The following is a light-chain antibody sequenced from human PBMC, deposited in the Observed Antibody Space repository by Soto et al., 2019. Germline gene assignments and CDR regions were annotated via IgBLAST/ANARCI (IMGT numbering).Light chain of an antibody. CDR1: SSNIGSNY. CDR2: RDN. V-gene: IGLV1-47*01. CDR3: AAWDDSLSSPV. Sequence: QSVLTQTPSASGTPGQRVIISCSGSSSNIGSNYVYWYQQLPGTAPKLLISRDNERPSGVPDRFSGSKSGTSGSLAISGLRSEDEADYYCAAWDDSLSSPVFGGGTKLTFL. J-gene: IGLJ2*01.